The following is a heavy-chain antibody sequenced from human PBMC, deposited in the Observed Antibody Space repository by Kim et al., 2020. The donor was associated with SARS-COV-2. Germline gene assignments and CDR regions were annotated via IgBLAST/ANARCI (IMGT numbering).Heavy chain of an antibody. J-gene: IGHJ6*02. CDR2: ISYDGSNK. V-gene: IGHV3-30*04. Sequence: GGSLILSCAASGFTFSSYAMHWVRQAPGKGLEWVAVISYDGSNKYYVDSVKGRFTISRDNSKNTLYLQMNSLRAEDTAVYYCARDFELTKNIVGATIHYYYYGMDVWGQGTTVTVSS. CDR1: GFTFSSYA. D-gene: IGHD1-26*01. CDR3: ARDFELTKNIVGATIHYYYYGMDV.